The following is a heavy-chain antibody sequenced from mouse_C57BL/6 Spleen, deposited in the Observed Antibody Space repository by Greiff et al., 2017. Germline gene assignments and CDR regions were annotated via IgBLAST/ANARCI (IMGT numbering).Heavy chain of an antibody. D-gene: IGHD1-1*01. CDR1: GYTFTDYE. CDR3: TRRLYYYGSSYGY. CDR2: IDPETGGT. J-gene: IGHJ2*01. Sequence: QVQLKQSGAELVRPGASVTLSCKASGYTFTDYEMHWVKQTPVHGLEWIGAIDPETGGTAYNQKFKGKALLTADKSSSTAYMELRCLTSEDSAVYYCTRRLYYYGSSYGYWGQGTTLTVSS. V-gene: IGHV1-15*01.